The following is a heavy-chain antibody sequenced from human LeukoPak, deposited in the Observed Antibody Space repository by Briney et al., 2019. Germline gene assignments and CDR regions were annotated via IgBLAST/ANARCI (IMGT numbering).Heavy chain of an antibody. V-gene: IGHV3-30*03. D-gene: IGHD2-15*01. Sequence: PGGSLRLSCAASGFTFSSYGMHWVRQAPGRGLEWVAVISYDGSNKYYADSVKGRFTISRDNSKNTLYLQMNSLRAEDTAVYYCATAGGGYCSGGSCYSGWYYYYGMDVWGQGTTVTVSS. CDR3: ATAGGGYCSGGSCYSGWYYYYGMDV. CDR1: GFTFSSYG. CDR2: ISYDGSNK. J-gene: IGHJ6*02.